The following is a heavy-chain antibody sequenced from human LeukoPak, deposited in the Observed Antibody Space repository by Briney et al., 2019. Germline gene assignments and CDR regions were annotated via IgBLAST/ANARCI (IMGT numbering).Heavy chain of an antibody. CDR1: GFTFSSHW. Sequence: HPGGSLRISCAASGFTFSSHWMQWVRPAPGKGLVWVSRINSDGSSTSYADSVKGRFTISRDNAKNTLYLQMNSLKTEDMAVYYCTGGAEVGIGAFDIWGQGTLVTVSS. D-gene: IGHD6-13*01. J-gene: IGHJ3*02. V-gene: IGHV3-74*01. CDR3: TGGAEVGIGAFDI. CDR2: INSDGSST.